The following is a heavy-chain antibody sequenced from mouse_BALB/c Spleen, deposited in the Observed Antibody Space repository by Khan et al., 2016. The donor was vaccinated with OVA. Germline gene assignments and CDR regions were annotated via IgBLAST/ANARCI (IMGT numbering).Heavy chain of an antibody. J-gene: IGHJ4*01. V-gene: IGHV2-3*01. CDR2: IWGDGNT. CDR1: GFSLTSYG. Sequence: QMQLEESGPGLVAPSQSLSITCTVSGFSLTSYGVSWVRQPPGKGLEWLGVIWGDGNTNFHSALRSRLSISKDNSKSQVFLKLNSLQTDDTATYYCAKDRGYYAVDYWGQGTSGTGSS. CDR3: AKDRGYYAVDY.